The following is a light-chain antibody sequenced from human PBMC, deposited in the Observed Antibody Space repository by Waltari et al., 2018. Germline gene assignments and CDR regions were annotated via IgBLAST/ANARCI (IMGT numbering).Light chain of an antibody. J-gene: IGLJ1*01. CDR3: ASWDGSLAAYV. CDR1: ASTHCSNP. V-gene: IGLV1-44*01. CDR2: NNS. Sequence: QSLLTQPPSASGTPGQRVTIPCSGGASTHCSNPAHRYQHRPGAAPKLVILNNSQRPSGISDRFSGSTSGASASLAISGLQSDDEADYYCASWDGSLAAYVFGGGTKVTV.